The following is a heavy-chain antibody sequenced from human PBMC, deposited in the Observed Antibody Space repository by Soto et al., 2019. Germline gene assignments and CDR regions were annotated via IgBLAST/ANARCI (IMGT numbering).Heavy chain of an antibody. Sequence: EGSLRLSCAAAAFTFSSYGMHWLRQDPGKGLEWVAVIWYDGSNKYYAASVKSRFTICRDHSKNTLYLQMYSLTAQYTAVYSGCAAAGTDTWMYLDQGTLVTVSS. CDR1: AFTFSSYG. CDR3: CAAAGTDTWMY. J-gene: IGHJ4*02. D-gene: IGHD5-12*01. V-gene: IGHV3-33*01. CDR2: IWYDGSNK.